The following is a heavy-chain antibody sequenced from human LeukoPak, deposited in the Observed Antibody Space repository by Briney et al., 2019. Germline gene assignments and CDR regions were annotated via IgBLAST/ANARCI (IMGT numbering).Heavy chain of an antibody. J-gene: IGHJ4*02. CDR3: ARDRSASYFSY. CDR2: ISSSSSSI. Sequence: GGSLRLSCAASGFTFSSYSMNWVRQAPGKGLEWVSYISSSSSSIYYADSVKGRFTISRDNAESSLYLQMSSLGAEDTAVYYCARDRSASYFSYWGQGTLVTVSS. D-gene: IGHD1-26*01. V-gene: IGHV3-48*01. CDR1: GFTFSSYS.